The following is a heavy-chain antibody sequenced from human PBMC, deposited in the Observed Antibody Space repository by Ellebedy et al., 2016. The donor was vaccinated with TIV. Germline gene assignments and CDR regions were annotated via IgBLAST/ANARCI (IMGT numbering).Heavy chain of an antibody. D-gene: IGHD3-16*02. J-gene: IGHJ6*02. CDR3: AKAEVITFGGVIREPHFRMDV. CDR1: GFTFSSYG. Sequence: GESLKISXAASGFTFSSYGMHWVRQAPGKGLEWVAVISYDGSNKYYADSVKGRFTISRDNSKNTLYLQMNSLRAEDTAVYYCAKAEVITFGGVIREPHFRMDVWGQGTTVTVSS. V-gene: IGHV3-30*18. CDR2: ISYDGSNK.